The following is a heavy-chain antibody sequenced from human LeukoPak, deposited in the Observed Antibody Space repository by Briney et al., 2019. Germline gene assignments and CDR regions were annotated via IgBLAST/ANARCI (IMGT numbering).Heavy chain of an antibody. CDR3: ARHVADDYRSWFDP. CDR1: GYSFTTYW. D-gene: IGHD5-12*01. V-gene: IGHV5-51*01. CDR2: IYPGESNI. J-gene: IGHJ5*02. Sequence: GESLKISCKGSGYSFTTYWIGWVRQMPGKGLEWMGFIYPGESNIRYSPSFQGQVTISADKSISTAYLQWSSLKASDSAMYYCARHVADDYRSWFDPWGQGTLVTVSS.